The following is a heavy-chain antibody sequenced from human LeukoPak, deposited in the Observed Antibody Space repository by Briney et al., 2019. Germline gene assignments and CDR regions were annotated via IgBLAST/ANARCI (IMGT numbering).Heavy chain of an antibody. CDR2: ISAYNGNT. D-gene: IGHD7-27*01. CDR1: GYTFTSYG. V-gene: IGHV1-18*01. CDR3: ARVDNWGFMSFDI. Sequence: ASVKVSCKASGYTFTSYGISWVRQAPGQGLEWMGWISAYNGNTNYAQKLQGRVTMTTDTSTSTAYVELRSLRSDDTAVYYCARVDNWGFMSFDIWGQGTMVTVSS. J-gene: IGHJ3*02.